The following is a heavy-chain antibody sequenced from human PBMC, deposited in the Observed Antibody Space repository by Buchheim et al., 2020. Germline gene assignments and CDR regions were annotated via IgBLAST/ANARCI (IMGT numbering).Heavy chain of an antibody. D-gene: IGHD1-1*01. J-gene: IGHJ6*02. V-gene: IGHV3-33*01. CDR1: GFTFSIYG. CDR2: IWYVGGNK. CDR3: ARGLTGSILYGMDV. Sequence: QVQLVESGGGVVQPGRSLRLSCAASGFTFSIYGLHWVRQAPGKGLGWVAVIWYVGGNKYYAGSVKGRFTISRSNSKTTLYLQMNSLRAEDTAVYYCARGLTGSILYGMDVWGQGTT.